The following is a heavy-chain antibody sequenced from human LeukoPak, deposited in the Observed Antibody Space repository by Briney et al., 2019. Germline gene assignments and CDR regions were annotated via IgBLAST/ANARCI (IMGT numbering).Heavy chain of an antibody. J-gene: IGHJ5*02. D-gene: IGHD1-26*01. Sequence: SETLSLTCTVSGGSISSSSYYWGWIRQPPGKGLEWIGSIYYSGSTYYNPSLKSRVTISVDTSKNQFSLKLSSVTAADTAVYYCARATYSGSYSYYDPWGQGTLVTVSS. V-gene: IGHV4-39*07. CDR1: GGSISSSSYY. CDR3: ARATYSGSYSYYDP. CDR2: IYYSGST.